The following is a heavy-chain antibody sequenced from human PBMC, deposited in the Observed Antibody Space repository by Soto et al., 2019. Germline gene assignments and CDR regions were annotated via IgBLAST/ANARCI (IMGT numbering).Heavy chain of an antibody. CDR1: GGSFSGYY. V-gene: IGHV4-34*01. CDR3: ARCNYYGSGSYYNSVFRNYYYYGMDV. Sequence: SETLSLTCAVYGGSFSGYYWSWIRQPPGKGLEWIGEINHSGSTNYNPSLKSRVTISVDTSKNQFSLKLSSVTAAGTAVYYCARCNYYGSGSYYNSVFRNYYYYGMDVWGQGTTVT. D-gene: IGHD3-10*01. J-gene: IGHJ6*02. CDR2: INHSGST.